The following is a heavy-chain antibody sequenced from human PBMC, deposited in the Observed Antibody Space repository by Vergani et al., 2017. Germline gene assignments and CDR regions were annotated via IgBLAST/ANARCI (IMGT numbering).Heavy chain of an antibody. CDR2: IYYSGST. Sequence: QVQLQESGPGLVKPPGTLSLTCTVSGGSISSGDYYWSWIRQPPGKGLEWIGYIYYSGSTYYNPSLKSRVTISVDTSKNQFSLKLSSVTAADTAVYYCASIVVVPAARGVDYYYYYMDVWGKGTTVTVSS. CDR3: ASIVVVPAARGVDYYYYYMDV. D-gene: IGHD2-2*01. V-gene: IGHV4-30-4*01. CDR1: GGSISSGDYY. J-gene: IGHJ6*03.